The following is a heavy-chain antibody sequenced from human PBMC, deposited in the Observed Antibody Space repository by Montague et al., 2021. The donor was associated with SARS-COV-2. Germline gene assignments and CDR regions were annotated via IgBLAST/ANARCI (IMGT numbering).Heavy chain of an antibody. Sequence: SETLSLTCTVSGGSISSYYWSWIRQPPGKGMEWMGYSYYSRSTNYNHSLKSRVTISVNTSKNQISLKLSSVTAADTAVYYCARVKRAFYYGLGVSARFDFWGQGTLVTVSS. CDR3: ARVKRAFYYGLGVSARFDF. J-gene: IGHJ4*02. CDR1: GGSISSYY. CDR2: SYYSRST. V-gene: IGHV4-59*01. D-gene: IGHD3-10*01.